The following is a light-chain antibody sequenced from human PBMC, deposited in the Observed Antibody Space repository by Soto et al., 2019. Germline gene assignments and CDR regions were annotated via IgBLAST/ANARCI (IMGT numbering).Light chain of an antibody. J-gene: IGKJ3*01. CDR3: QQANSFPYT. V-gene: IGKV1-12*02. CDR2: AAS. CDR1: QIIGSL. Sequence: DIQMPQSPSSVSASIGDRVTITCRACQIIGSLLAWYQQKPGIAPPLLIYAASSLHSGVPSRFSGSGSGSDLTLTITSLQAQDSATYYRQQANSFPYTFGPGNNVDIQ.